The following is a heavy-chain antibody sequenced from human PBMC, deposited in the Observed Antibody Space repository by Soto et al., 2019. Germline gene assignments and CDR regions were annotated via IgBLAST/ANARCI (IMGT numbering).Heavy chain of an antibody. CDR1: GVTLSTYG. CDR3: ARKAGDV. V-gene: IGHV3-48*02. CDR2: ISSSSSNI. J-gene: IGHJ6*02. Sequence: RGALRDPQGGSGVTLSTYGVNFVRQAPGRGLELVSYISSSSSNIYYAGSVKGRFTISRDNAKNSLYLEMSSLRDEDTAMYYCARKAGDVWGQGTTVPVSS.